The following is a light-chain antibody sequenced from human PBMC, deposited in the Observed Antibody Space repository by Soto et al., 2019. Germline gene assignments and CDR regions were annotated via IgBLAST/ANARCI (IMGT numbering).Light chain of an antibody. V-gene: IGLV2-23*01. CDR1: RSDVGSYNL. CDR3: CSYAGGRTYV. CDR2: EDA. J-gene: IGLJ1*01. Sequence: QSVLTQPASVSGSPGQSITISCTGTRSDVGSYNLVSWYQYHPGKAPKLIIYEDAKRPSGVSNRFSGSKSGYTASLTISGLQAEDEADFYCCSYAGGRTYVFGTGTKVTVL.